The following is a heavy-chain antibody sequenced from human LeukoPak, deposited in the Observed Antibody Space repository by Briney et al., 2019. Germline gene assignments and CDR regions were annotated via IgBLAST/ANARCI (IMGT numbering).Heavy chain of an antibody. CDR1: GFPFSSYA. D-gene: IGHD2-15*01. V-gene: IGHV3-64D*09. J-gene: IGHJ6*02. Sequence: GGSLRLSCSASGFPFSSYAMHWVRQAPGKGLEYVSAISVSGGSTYYADSVKGRFTISRDNSKNTLYLQMSSLRAEDTAVYFCVRGYSFGPYGMDVWGQGTTVTVSS. CDR3: VRGYSFGPYGMDV. CDR2: ISVSGGST.